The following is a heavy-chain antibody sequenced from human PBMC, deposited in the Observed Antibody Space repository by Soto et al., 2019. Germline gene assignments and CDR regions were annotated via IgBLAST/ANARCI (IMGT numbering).Heavy chain of an antibody. CDR1: GYSFAGYW. D-gene: IGHD6-13*01. V-gene: IGHV5-10-1*01. Sequence: GDSLKISCKGSGYSFAGYWITWVRQKPGKGLEWMGRIDPSDSQTYYSPSFRGHVTISATKSITTVFLQWSSLRSEDTAVYYCARVWIAAAGRRGNFDYWGQGTLVTVSS. CDR3: ARVWIAAAGRRGNFDY. J-gene: IGHJ4*02. CDR2: IDPSDSQT.